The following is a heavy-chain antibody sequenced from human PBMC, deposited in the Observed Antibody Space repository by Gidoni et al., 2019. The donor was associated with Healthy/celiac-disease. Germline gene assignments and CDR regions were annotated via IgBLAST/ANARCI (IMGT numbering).Heavy chain of an antibody. Sequence: EVQLVESGGGLGRLGGSLRLACEAPGFPFSSYSMTWVRQAPGKGLEWVSSISSSSSYIYYADSVKGRFTISRDNAKNSLYLQMNSLRAEDTAVYYCARSGNSSGYYGHYWGQGTLVTVSS. CDR1: GFPFSSYS. V-gene: IGHV3-21*01. D-gene: IGHD3-22*01. CDR3: ARSGNSSGYYGHY. CDR2: ISSSSSYI. J-gene: IGHJ4*02.